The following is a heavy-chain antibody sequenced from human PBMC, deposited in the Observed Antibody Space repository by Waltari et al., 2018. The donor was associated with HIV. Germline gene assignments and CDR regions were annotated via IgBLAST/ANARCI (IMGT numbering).Heavy chain of an antibody. Sequence: QVQLVQSGAEIKKPRPSVRFSCKASRYSFIDFDINWVRRAPGRGLEWVGWMNPDNGDAGYGHKFRGRFTLTRDTSTDTAYMEVDNLKSEDTAIYFCTKGRRGALFGDEWGQGTLVTVSS. CDR1: RYSFIDFD. CDR2: MNPDNGDA. CDR3: TKGRRGALFGDE. J-gene: IGHJ4*02. D-gene: IGHD3-3*01. V-gene: IGHV1-8*02.